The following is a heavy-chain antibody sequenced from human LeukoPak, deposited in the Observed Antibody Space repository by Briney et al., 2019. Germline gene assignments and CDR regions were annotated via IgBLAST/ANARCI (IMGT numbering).Heavy chain of an antibody. D-gene: IGHD3-22*01. V-gene: IGHV4-59*01. Sequence: KPSETLSLTCTVSGGSISSYYWSWIRQPPGKGLEWIGYIYYSGSTNYNPSLKSRVTISVDTSKNQFSLKLSSATAADTAVYYCARVYYDSSGYYWRNFDYWGQGTLVTVSS. CDR2: IYYSGST. CDR1: GGSISSYY. CDR3: ARVYYDSSGYYWRNFDY. J-gene: IGHJ4*02.